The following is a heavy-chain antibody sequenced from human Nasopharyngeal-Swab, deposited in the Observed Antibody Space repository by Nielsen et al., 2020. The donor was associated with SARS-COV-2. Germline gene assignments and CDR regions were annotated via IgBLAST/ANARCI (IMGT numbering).Heavy chain of an antibody. CDR3: ARGGLWSGYRNWFDP. D-gene: IGHD3-3*01. V-gene: IGHV4-34*01. Sequence: SETLSLTCAVYGGSFSGYYWSWIRQPPGKGLEWIGEINHSGSTNYNPSLKSRVTISVDTSKNQFSLKLSSVTAADTAVYYCARGGLWSGYRNWFDPWGQGTLVTVSS. CDR1: GGSFSGYY. J-gene: IGHJ5*02. CDR2: INHSGST.